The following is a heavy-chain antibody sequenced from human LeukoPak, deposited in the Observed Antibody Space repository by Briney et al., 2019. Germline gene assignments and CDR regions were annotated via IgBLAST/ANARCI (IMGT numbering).Heavy chain of an antibody. J-gene: IGHJ4*02. CDR2: IIPIFGTA. Sequence: SVKVSCKASGGTFSSYAISWVRQAPGQGLEWMGGIIPIFGTANYAQKFQGRVTITADESTSTAYMELSSLRSEDTAVYYCAREGLGIHDFDYWSQGTLVTVSS. D-gene: IGHD7-27*01. CDR3: AREGLGIHDFDY. CDR1: GGTFSSYA. V-gene: IGHV1-69*13.